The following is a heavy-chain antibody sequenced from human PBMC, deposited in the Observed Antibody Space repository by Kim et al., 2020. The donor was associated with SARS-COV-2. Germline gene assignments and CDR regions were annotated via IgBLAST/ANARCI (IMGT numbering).Heavy chain of an antibody. J-gene: IGHJ6*02. CDR2: IYYSGST. D-gene: IGHD2-15*01. Sequence: SETLSLTCTVSGGSISSGGYYWSWIRQHPGKGLEWIGYIYYSGSTYYNPSLKSRVTISVDTSKNQFSLKLSSVTAADTAVYYCARAAPLWHKYGMDVWGQGTTVTVSS. CDR1: GGSISSGGYY. V-gene: IGHV4-31*03. CDR3: ARAAPLWHKYGMDV.